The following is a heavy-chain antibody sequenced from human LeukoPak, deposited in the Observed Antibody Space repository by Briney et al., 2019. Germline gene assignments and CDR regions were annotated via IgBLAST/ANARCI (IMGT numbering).Heavy chain of an antibody. Sequence: GGSLRLSCAASGFTFSTYAVHWVRQAPGKGLEWVGVISYDGSNTYYADSVKGRFTFSRDNSKNTLYLQMNSLRAEDTAVYYCARDSSYDSGGHYYVFDYWGQGTPVTVPS. V-gene: IGHV3-30-3*01. J-gene: IGHJ4*02. D-gene: IGHD3-22*01. CDR2: ISYDGSNT. CDR1: GFTFSTYA. CDR3: ARDSSYDSGGHYYVFDY.